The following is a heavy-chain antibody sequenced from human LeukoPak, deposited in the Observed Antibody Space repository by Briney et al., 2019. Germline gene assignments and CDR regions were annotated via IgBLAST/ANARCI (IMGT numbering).Heavy chain of an antibody. CDR2: INPSGGST. Sequence: ASVKVSCKASGYTFTSYSMHWVRQAPGQGLEWMGVINPSGGSTSFAQKFQGRVTMTRDTSTSTAYMELSGLRSEDTAVYYCARDGHKYSVSYLDAFDIWGQGTMVTVSS. CDR3: ARDGHKYSVSYLDAFDI. D-gene: IGHD1-26*01. V-gene: IGHV1-46*01. J-gene: IGHJ3*02. CDR1: GYTFTSYS.